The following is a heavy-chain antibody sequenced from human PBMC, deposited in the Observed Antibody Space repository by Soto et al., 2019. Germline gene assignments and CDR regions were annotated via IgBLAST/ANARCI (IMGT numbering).Heavy chain of an antibody. Sequence: SETLSLTCAVSGASVSSTYWWSWVRQPPGKGPEWIGEINHRGSANYNPSLKSRVTISVDTSKNQFSLRLTSVTAADTAVYYCVICLRGGRRGLLAYCGQGSLVPGSS. CDR2: INHRGSA. CDR1: GASVSSTYW. D-gene: IGHD2-15*01. J-gene: IGHJ1*01. V-gene: IGHV4-4*02. CDR3: VICLRGGRRGLLAY.